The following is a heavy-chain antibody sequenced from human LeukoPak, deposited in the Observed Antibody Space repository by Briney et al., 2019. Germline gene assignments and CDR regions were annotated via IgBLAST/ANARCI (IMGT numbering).Heavy chain of an antibody. V-gene: IGHV4-61*02. D-gene: IGHD2-21*02. Sequence: PSHTLSLTCTVSGGSISSGSYYWSWIRQPAGKGLEWIGRIYTSGSTNYNPSLKSRVTISVDTSKNLFSLKLSSVTAADTAVYYCAGDPPPRLLGLAIWGQGTLVTVSS. CDR3: AGDPPPRLLGLAI. CDR1: GGSISSGSYY. J-gene: IGHJ4*02. CDR2: IYTSGST.